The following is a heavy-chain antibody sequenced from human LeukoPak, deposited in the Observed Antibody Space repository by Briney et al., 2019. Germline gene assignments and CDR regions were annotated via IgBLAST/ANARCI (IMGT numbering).Heavy chain of an antibody. Sequence: GGSLRLSCAASGFTFSSYGMHWVRQAPGKGLEWVAVISYDGSNKYYADSVKGRFTISRDNSKNTLYLQVNSLRAEDTAVYYCAKAGHYGSGSYPTDYWGQGTLVTVSS. CDR1: GFTFSSYG. J-gene: IGHJ4*02. CDR2: ISYDGSNK. V-gene: IGHV3-30*18. D-gene: IGHD3-10*01. CDR3: AKAGHYGSGSYPTDY.